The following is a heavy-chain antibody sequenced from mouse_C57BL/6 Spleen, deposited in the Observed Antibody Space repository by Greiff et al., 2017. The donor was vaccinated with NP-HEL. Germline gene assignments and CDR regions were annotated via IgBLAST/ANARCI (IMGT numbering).Heavy chain of an antibody. Sequence: EVKVVESEGGLVQPGSSMKLSCTASGFTFSDYYMAWVRQVPEKGLEWVANINYDGSSTYYLDSLKSRFIISRDNAKNILYLQMSSLKSEDTATYYCARDRLTMWYFDVWGTGTTVTVSS. V-gene: IGHV5-16*01. CDR3: ARDRLTMWYFDV. D-gene: IGHD1-1*02. J-gene: IGHJ1*03. CDR1: GFTFSDYY. CDR2: INYDGSST.